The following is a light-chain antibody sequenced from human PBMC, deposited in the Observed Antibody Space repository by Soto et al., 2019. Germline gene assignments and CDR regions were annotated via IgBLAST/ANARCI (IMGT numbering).Light chain of an antibody. CDR3: QQYGSSPVT. CDR2: GAS. CDR1: QSVSSNF. V-gene: IGKV3-20*01. Sequence: EIVLTQSPGTLSLSPGERATLSCRASQSVSSNFLAWYQQKPGQAPRLLIYGASNRATGTPGRFSGSGSGTGFTLTISSLEPEDFAVYYWQQYGSSPVTFGTGTKVDIK. J-gene: IGKJ3*01.